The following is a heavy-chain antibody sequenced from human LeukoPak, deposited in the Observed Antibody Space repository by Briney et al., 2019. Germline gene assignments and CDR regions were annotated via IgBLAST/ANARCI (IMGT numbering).Heavy chain of an antibody. CDR3: ARHGVDTAVFNWFDP. D-gene: IGHD5-18*01. CDR1: GYSFTSYW. V-gene: IGHV5-51*01. J-gene: IGHJ5*02. Sequence: GESLKISCKGSGYSFTSYWIGWVRQMPGKGLEWMGIIYPGDSDTRYSPSFQGQVTISADKSISTAYLQWSSLKASDTAMYYCARHGVDTAVFNWFDPWGQGTLVTVSS. CDR2: IYPGDSDT.